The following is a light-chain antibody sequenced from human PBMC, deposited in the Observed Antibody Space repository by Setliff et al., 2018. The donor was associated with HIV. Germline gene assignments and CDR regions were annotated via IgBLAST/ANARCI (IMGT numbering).Light chain of an antibody. Sequence: SYELTQPHSVSVATAQTARITCGGNNIGSKSVHWYQQKPGQAPVLVIYYDSERPSGIPERFSGSNSGNTATLIISRVEAGDEADYYCQVWDSSSDHVFGTGTKVTVL. CDR2: YDS. J-gene: IGLJ1*01. CDR3: QVWDSSSDHV. V-gene: IGLV3-21*04. CDR1: NIGSKS.